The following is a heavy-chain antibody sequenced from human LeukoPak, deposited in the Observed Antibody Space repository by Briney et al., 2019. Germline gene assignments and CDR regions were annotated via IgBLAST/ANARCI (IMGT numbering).Heavy chain of an antibody. J-gene: IGHJ6*03. CDR1: GFTFSSYG. D-gene: IGHD3-10*01. CDR3: ARDFGRLLWFGESRFGDYMDV. Sequence: PGGSLRLSCAASGFTFSSYGMHWVRQAPGKGLEWVAFIRYDGSNKYYADSVKGRFTISRDNAKNSLYLQMNSLRAEDTAVYYCARDFGRLLWFGESRFGDYMDVWGKGTTVTVSS. CDR2: IRYDGSNK. V-gene: IGHV3-30*02.